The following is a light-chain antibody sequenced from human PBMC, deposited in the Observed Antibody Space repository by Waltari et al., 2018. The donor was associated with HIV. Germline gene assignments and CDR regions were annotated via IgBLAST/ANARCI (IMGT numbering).Light chain of an antibody. V-gene: IGKV3-15*01. CDR2: RAS. J-gene: IGKJ4*01. CDR1: QSVSSQ. Sequence: EIVMTQSPATLSAAPGERATLSCRASQSVSSQLAWYRQKPGQAPRLLIYRASTRATGIPASFSGGGSGTEFTLTISSLQSEDFAVYYCQQYNNWPLTFGGGTRVEI. CDR3: QQYNNWPLT.